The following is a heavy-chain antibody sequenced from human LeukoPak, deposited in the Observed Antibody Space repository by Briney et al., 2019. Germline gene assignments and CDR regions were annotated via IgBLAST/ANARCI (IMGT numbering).Heavy chain of an antibody. CDR1: GFSFGSSV. D-gene: IGHD4-17*01. CDR2: ITADGGGT. V-gene: IGHV3-23*01. CDR3: VKEDHYGDYVQIDH. J-gene: IGHJ4*02. Sequence: GGSLRLSCAASGFSFGSSVMSWVRQAPGKGLEWVSAITADGGGTNHADPVKGRFTISRDNSKSTLYLQMNSLRAEDTAVYYCVKEDHYGDYVQIDHWGQGTLVTVSS.